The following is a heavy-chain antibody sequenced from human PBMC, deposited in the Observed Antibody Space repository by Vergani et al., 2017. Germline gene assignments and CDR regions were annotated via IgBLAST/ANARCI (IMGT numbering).Heavy chain of an antibody. CDR1: GFTFSSYS. CDR2: ISSSSSYI. J-gene: IGHJ3*02. D-gene: IGHD5-24*01. V-gene: IGHV3-21*01. CDR3: ARGAMATIEDAFDI. Sequence: EVQLVESGGGLVQPGGSLRLSCAASGFTFSSYSMNWVRQAPGKGLEWVSSISSSSSYIYYADSVKGRFTISRDNAKNSLYLQMNSLRAEDTAVYYCARGAMATIEDAFDIWGQGTMVTVSS.